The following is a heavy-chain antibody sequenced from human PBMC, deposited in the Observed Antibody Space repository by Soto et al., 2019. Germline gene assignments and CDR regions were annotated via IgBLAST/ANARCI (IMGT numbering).Heavy chain of an antibody. J-gene: IGHJ4*02. CDR3: ARTRRRYSSSRYSSPHPPGGFDD. Sequence: GGSLTLSCAASGFTFSSYGMHWVRQAPGKGLEWVAVISYDGSNKYYADSVKGRFTISRDNSNNTLYLQMNSLRAEDTAVYYRARTRRRYSSSRYSSPHPPGGFDDWGQGTRVTVSS. D-gene: IGHD6-13*01. CDR2: ISYDGSNK. CDR1: GFTFSSYG. V-gene: IGHV3-30*03.